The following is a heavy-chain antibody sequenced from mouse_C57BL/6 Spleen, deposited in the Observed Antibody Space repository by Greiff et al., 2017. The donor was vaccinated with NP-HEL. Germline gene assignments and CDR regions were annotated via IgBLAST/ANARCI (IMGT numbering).Heavy chain of an antibody. CDR1: GYTFTDYE. CDR3: TSSYYSKGGYFDY. V-gene: IGHV1-15*01. CDR2: IDPETGGT. J-gene: IGHJ2*01. Sequence: QVQLQQSGAELVRPGASVTLSCKASGYTFTDYEMHWVKQTPVHGLEWIGAIDPETGGTAYNQKFKGKAILTADKSSSTAYMELRSLTSEDSAVYYCTSSYYSKGGYFDYWGQGTTLTVSS. D-gene: IGHD2-5*01.